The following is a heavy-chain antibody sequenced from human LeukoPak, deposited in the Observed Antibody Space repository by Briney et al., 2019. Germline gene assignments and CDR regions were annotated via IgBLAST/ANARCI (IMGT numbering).Heavy chain of an antibody. V-gene: IGHV1-69*05. Sequence: GSSANVSCKASGGTFISYAISGVRQAPGQGLEWMGGIIPIFGTANYAQKFQGRVTITTDESTSTAYMELSSLISEDTAVYYCARASSWYQNWFDPWGQGTLVTVSS. CDR3: ARASSWYQNWFDP. CDR1: GGTFISYA. D-gene: IGHD6-13*01. CDR2: IIPIFGTA. J-gene: IGHJ5*02.